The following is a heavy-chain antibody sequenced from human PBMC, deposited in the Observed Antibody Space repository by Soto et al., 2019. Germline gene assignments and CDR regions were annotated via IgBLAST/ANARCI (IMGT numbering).Heavy chain of an antibody. Sequence: GGSLRLSCAASGFTFDDYAMHWVRQAPGKGLEWVSGISWNSGSIGYADSVKGRFTISRDNAKNSLYLQMNSLRAEDTALYYCAKDMEWELLRTFDIWGQGTMVTVSS. CDR1: GFTFDDYA. J-gene: IGHJ3*02. V-gene: IGHV3-9*01. D-gene: IGHD1-26*01. CDR3: AKDMEWELLRTFDI. CDR2: ISWNSGSI.